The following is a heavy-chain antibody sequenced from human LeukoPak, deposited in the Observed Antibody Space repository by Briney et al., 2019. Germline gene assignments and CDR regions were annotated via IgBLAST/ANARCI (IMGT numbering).Heavy chain of an antibody. D-gene: IGHD3-10*01. V-gene: IGHV3-30-3*01. Sequence: GGSLRLSCAASGFTFSSYAMHWVRQAPGKGLEWVAVISYDGSNKYYADSVKGRFTISRDNSKNTLYLQMNSLRAEDTAVYYCARALFAGASYGMDVWGQGTTVTVSS. J-gene: IGHJ6*02. CDR1: GFTFSSYA. CDR2: ISYDGSNK. CDR3: ARALFAGASYGMDV.